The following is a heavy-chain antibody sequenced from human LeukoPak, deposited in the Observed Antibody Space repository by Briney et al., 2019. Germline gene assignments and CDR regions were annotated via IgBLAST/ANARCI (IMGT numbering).Heavy chain of an antibody. CDR1: GGTFSSYA. CDR3: ARDRGDYYGSGSFGWFDP. CDR2: IIPILGIA. J-gene: IGHJ5*02. Sequence: SVKVSCKASGGTFSSYAISWVRQAPGQGLEWMGRIIPILGIANYAQKFQGRVMITADKSTSTAYMELSSLRSEDTAVYYCARDRGDYYGSGSFGWFDPWGQGTLVTVSS. V-gene: IGHV1-69*04. D-gene: IGHD3-10*01.